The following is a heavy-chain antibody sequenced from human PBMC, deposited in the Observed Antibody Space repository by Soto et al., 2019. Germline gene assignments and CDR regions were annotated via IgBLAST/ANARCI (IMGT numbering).Heavy chain of an antibody. CDR3: APR. J-gene: IGHJ4*02. Sequence: GGSLRLSCAVSGLTFASYAMYWVRQTQRRGLEWVAVIGGSGVEATYADSVKGRLTISRDNSQNNRFLQMDNLTVEETGPYYCAPRGGQGIGVTVSS. CDR2: IGGSGVEA. CDR1: GLTFASYA. V-gene: IGHV3-23*01.